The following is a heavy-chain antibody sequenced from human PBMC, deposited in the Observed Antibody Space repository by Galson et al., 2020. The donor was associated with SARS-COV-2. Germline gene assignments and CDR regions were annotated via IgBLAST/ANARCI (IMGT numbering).Heavy chain of an antibody. Sequence: GGSLRLSCAASGFTFSSYGMHWVRQAPGKGLEWVAVIWYDGSNKYYADSVKGRFTISRDNSKNTLYLQMNSLRAEDTAVYYCASSLVGARIDYWGQGTLVTVSS. CDR1: GFTFSSYG. CDR3: ASSLVGARIDY. J-gene: IGHJ4*02. CDR2: IWYDGSNK. V-gene: IGHV3-33*01. D-gene: IGHD1-26*01.